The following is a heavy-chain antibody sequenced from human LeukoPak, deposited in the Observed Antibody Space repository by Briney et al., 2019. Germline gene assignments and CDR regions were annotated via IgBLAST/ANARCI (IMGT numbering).Heavy chain of an antibody. Sequence: GGSLRLSCAASGFTFSSYAMHWVRHAPGKGLVWVSRINSDGSSTSYADSVKGRFTISRDNAKNTLYLQMNSLRAEDTAVYYCARGYGSSRGWYWGQGTLVTVSS. CDR2: INSDGSST. J-gene: IGHJ4*02. CDR1: GFTFSSYA. D-gene: IGHD6-6*01. CDR3: ARGYGSSRGWY. V-gene: IGHV3-74*01.